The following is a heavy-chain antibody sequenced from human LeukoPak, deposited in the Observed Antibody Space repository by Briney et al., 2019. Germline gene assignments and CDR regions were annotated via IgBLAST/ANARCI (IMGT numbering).Heavy chain of an antibody. CDR3: ARALPLGYFDL. Sequence: SETLSLTCTVSGGSISSGGYYWSWIRQPPGKGLEWIGYIYHSGSTYYNPSLKSRVTISVDRSKNQFSLKLSSVTAADTAVYYCARALPLGYFDLWGRGTPVTVSS. J-gene: IGHJ2*01. CDR1: GGSISSGGYY. CDR2: IYHSGST. V-gene: IGHV4-30-2*01. D-gene: IGHD2-15*01.